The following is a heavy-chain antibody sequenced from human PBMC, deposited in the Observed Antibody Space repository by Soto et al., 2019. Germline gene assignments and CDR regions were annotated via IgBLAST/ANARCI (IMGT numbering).Heavy chain of an antibody. CDR1: GYTFTSYG. CDR2: ISAYNGNT. J-gene: IGHJ6*03. V-gene: IGHV1-18*01. Sequence: ASVKVSCKASGYTFTSYGISWVRQAPGQGLEWMGWISAYNGNTNYAQKLQGRVTMTTDTSTSTAYMELRSLRSDDTAVYYCARGLIGYCSGGSCYSVYYYYMDVWGKGTTVTVSS. D-gene: IGHD2-15*01. CDR3: ARGLIGYCSGGSCYSVYYYYMDV.